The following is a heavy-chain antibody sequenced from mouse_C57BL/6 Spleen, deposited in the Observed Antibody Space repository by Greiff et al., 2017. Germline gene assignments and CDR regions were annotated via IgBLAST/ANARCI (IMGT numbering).Heavy chain of an antibody. CDR1: GYAFSSSW. V-gene: IGHV1-82*01. CDR2: IYPGDGDT. J-gene: IGHJ2*01. D-gene: IGHD1-1*01. CDR3: ARSLITTVVAKGYYFDY. Sequence: VQLQESGPELVKPGASVKISCKASGYAFSSSWMNWVKQRPGKGLEWIGRIYPGDGDTNYNGKFKGKATLTADKSSSTAYMQLSSLTSEDSAVYFFARSLITTVVAKGYYFDYWGQGTTLTVSS.